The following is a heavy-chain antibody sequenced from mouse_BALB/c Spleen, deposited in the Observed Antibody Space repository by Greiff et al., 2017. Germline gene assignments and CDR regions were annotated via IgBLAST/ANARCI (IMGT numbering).Heavy chain of an antibody. CDR2: INPSSGYT. CDR3: ASQGRYDAWFAY. D-gene: IGHD2-14*01. V-gene: IGHV1-4*02. Sequence: QVQLKESAAELARPGASVKMSCKASGYTFTSYTMHWVKQRPGQGLEWIGYINPSSGYTEYNQKFKDKTTLTADKSSSTAYMQLSSLTSEDSAVYYCASQGRYDAWFAYWGQGTLVTVSA. CDR1: GYTFTSYT. J-gene: IGHJ3*01.